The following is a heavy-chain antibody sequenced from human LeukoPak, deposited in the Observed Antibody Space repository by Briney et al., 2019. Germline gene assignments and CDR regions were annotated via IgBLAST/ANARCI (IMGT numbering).Heavy chain of an antibody. CDR2: IYYSGGT. CDR3: AKGHGSGTFYRGLFDS. V-gene: IGHV4-59*01. Sequence: SETLSLTCSVSGASFGTNYWSWIRQAPGKGLEWLGFIYYSGGTNDNPSLKGRVTISADTSKNQFSLKLRSVTAADTAVYYCAKGHGSGTFYRGLFDSWGQGIPVTVSS. CDR1: GASFGTNY. D-gene: IGHD3-10*01. J-gene: IGHJ4*02.